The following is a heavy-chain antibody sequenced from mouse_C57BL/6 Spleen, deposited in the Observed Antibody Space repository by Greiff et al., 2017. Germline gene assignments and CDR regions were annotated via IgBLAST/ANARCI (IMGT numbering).Heavy chain of an antibody. J-gene: IGHJ2*01. V-gene: IGHV1-20*01. D-gene: IGHD2-3*01. Sequence: DVKLQESGPELVKPGDSVKISCKASGYSFTGYFMNWVMQSHGKSLEWIGRINPYNGDTFYNQKFKGKATLTVDKSSSTAHMELRSLTSEDSAVYYCARERDYDGYYGDYWGQGTTLTVSS. CDR1: GYSFTGYF. CDR2: INPYNGDT. CDR3: ARERDYDGYYGDY.